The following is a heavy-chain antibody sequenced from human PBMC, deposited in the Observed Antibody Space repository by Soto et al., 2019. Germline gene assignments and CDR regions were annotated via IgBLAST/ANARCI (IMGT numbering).Heavy chain of an antibody. J-gene: IGHJ4*02. Sequence: QVQLVESGGGVVQPGRSLRLSCAASGFTFSSYCMHWVRQAPGKGLEWVAVISYDGSNKYYADSVKGRFTISRDNSKNTLYLQMNSLRAEDTAVYYCAKDRELAFDYWGQGTLVTVSS. V-gene: IGHV3-30*18. CDR1: GFTFSSYC. CDR3: AKDRELAFDY. D-gene: IGHD6-13*01. CDR2: ISYDGSNK.